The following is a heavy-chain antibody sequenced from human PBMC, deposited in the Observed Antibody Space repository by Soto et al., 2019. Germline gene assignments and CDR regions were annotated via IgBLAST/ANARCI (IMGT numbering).Heavy chain of an antibody. J-gene: IGHJ6*02. CDR2: INPSGGST. D-gene: IGHD4-17*01. Sequence: GASVKVSCKASGYTFTSYAMHWVRQAPGQGLEWMGIINPSGGSTSYAQKFQGRVTMTRDTSTSTVYMELSSLRSEDTAVYYCARDSLTTVVTHHYYYGMDVWGQGTTVTVSS. V-gene: IGHV1-46*01. CDR3: ARDSLTTVVTHHYYYGMDV. CDR1: GYTFTSYA.